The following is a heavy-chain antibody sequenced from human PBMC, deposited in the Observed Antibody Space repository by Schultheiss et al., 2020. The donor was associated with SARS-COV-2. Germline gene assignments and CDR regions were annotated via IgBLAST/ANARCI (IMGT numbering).Heavy chain of an antibody. CDR3: ARAGGSGSYDAFDI. CDR1: GGSINSNY. D-gene: IGHD3-10*01. V-gene: IGHV4-4*07. CDR2: IYTSGST. J-gene: IGHJ3*02. Sequence: TLSLTCTVSGGSINSNYWSWIRQPAGKGLEWIGRIYTSGSTNYNPSLRSRVTISVDTSKNQFSLKLSSVTAADTAVYYCARAGGSGSYDAFDIWGQGTMVTVSS.